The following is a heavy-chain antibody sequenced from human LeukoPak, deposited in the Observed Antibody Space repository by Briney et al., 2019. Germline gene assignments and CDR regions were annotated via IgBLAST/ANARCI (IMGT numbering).Heavy chain of an antibody. CDR1: GGSISSYY. V-gene: IGHV4-59*01. CDR3: ARVSTLYGMDV. CDR2: IYYSGST. Sequence: PSETLSLTCTVSGGSISSYYWSWIRQPPGKGLEWIGYIYYSGSTNYNPSLKSRVTISVDTSKNQFSLKLSSVTAADTAVYYCARVSTLYGMDVWGQGTTVTVSS. J-gene: IGHJ6*02.